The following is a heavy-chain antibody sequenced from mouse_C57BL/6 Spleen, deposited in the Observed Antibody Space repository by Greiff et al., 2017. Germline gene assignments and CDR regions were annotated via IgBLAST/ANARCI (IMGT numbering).Heavy chain of an antibody. J-gene: IGHJ1*03. CDR1: GYTFTDYY. Sequence: EVQLQQSGPELVKPGASVKISCKASGYTFTDYYMNWVKQSHGKSLEWIGDINPNNGGTSYNQKFKGKATLTVDKSSSTAYMELRSLTSEDSAVYYCASPYYGSSYRYFDVWGTGTTVTVSS. CDR2: INPNNGGT. CDR3: ASPYYGSSYRYFDV. D-gene: IGHD1-1*01. V-gene: IGHV1-26*01.